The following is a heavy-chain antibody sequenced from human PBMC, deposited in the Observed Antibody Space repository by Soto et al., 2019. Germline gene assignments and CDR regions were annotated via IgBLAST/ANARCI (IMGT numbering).Heavy chain of an antibody. Sequence: LRLSCKASGFDFSTYSMNWVRQAPGKGLEWIAYVSMDSDTIHYADSVKGRFTISRDDPENSLYLQMNSLRDEDTATYYCARLYYDYVWGQGTTVTVSS. D-gene: IGHD3-3*01. CDR1: GFDFSTYS. CDR3: ARLYYDYV. J-gene: IGHJ6*02. CDR2: VSMDSDTI. V-gene: IGHV3-48*02.